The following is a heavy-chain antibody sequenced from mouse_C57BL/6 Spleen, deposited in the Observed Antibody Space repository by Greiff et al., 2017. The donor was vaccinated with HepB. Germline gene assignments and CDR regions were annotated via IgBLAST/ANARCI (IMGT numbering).Heavy chain of an antibody. J-gene: IGHJ1*03. CDR1: GYTFTDYN. CDR2: INPNNGGT. Sequence: VQVQQSGPELVKPGASVKIPCKASGYTFTDYNMDWVKQSHGKSLEWIGDINPNNGGTIYNQKFKGKATLTVDKSSSTAYMELRSLTSEDTAVYYCAITTVVHWYFDVWGTGTTVTVSS. CDR3: AITTVVHWYFDV. D-gene: IGHD1-1*01. V-gene: IGHV1-18*01.